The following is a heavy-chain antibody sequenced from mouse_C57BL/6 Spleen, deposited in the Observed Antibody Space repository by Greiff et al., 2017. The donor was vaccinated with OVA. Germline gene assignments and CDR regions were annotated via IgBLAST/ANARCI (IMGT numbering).Heavy chain of an antibody. CDR3: ARRDGSNAMDY. Sequence: DVKLQESGGGLVKPGGSLKLSCAASGFTFSDYGMHWVRQAPEKGLEWVAYISSGSSTIYYADTVKGRFTISRDNAKNTLFLQMTSLRSEDTAMYYCARRDGSNAMDYWGQGTSVTVSS. CDR1: GFTFSDYG. D-gene: IGHD1-1*01. J-gene: IGHJ4*01. CDR2: ISSGSSTI. V-gene: IGHV5-17*01.